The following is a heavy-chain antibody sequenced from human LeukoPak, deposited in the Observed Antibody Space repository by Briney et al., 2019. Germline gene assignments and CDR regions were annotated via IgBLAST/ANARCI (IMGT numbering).Heavy chain of an antibody. CDR3: ARSAVGYDSSGYYYV. CDR2: IIPIFGTA. Sequence: SVKVSCKASGGTFSSYAISWVRQAPGQGLEWMGGIIPIFGTANYAQKFQGRVTITADKSTSTAYMELSSLRSEDTAVYYCARSAVGYDSSGYYYVWGQGTLVTVSS. J-gene: IGHJ4*02. V-gene: IGHV1-69*06. D-gene: IGHD3-22*01. CDR1: GGTFSSYA.